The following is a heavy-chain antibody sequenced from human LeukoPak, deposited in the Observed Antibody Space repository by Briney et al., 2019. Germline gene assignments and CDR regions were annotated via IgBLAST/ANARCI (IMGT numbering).Heavy chain of an antibody. J-gene: IGHJ4*02. D-gene: IGHD5-12*01. CDR2: ISSSSSYI. Sequence: PGGSLGLSCAASGFTFSSYSMNWVRQAPGKGLEWVSSISSSSSYIYYADSVKGRFTISRDNAKNSLYLQMNSLRAEDTAVYYCATDIVATDYYFDYWGQGTLVTVSS. V-gene: IGHV3-21*01. CDR3: ATDIVATDYYFDY. CDR1: GFTFSSYS.